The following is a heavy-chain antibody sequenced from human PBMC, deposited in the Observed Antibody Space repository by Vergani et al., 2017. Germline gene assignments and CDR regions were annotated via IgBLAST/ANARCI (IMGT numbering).Heavy chain of an antibody. CDR2: TWYDGNNK. J-gene: IGHJ5*02. D-gene: IGHD1-14*01. V-gene: IGHV3-33*01. CDR3: ARDLRLLYNRLDP. Sequence: QVQLVESGGGVVQPGRSLRLSCAASGFTFNQYGMRWVRQAPGKGLEWVAVTWYDGNNKQYADSVKGRFTISRDNSKSTMYLQMNSLRDEDTGVYYCARDLRLLYNRLDPWGQGTLVTVSS. CDR1: GFTFNQYG.